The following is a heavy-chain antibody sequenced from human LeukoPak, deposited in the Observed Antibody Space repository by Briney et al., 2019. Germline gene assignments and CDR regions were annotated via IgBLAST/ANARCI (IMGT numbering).Heavy chain of an antibody. CDR3: TRDTGTTGEVKFDP. Sequence: SETLSLTCTVSGNSFGDYCWSWIRQPAGKGLEWIERIYTSGSTTYNPSLKSRVTMSVDTSKSQFSLNLMSVTAADTAVYYCTRDTGTTGEVKFDPWGQGTLVTVSS. J-gene: IGHJ5*02. CDR1: GNSFGDYC. D-gene: IGHD4-17*01. V-gene: IGHV4-4*07. CDR2: IYTSGST.